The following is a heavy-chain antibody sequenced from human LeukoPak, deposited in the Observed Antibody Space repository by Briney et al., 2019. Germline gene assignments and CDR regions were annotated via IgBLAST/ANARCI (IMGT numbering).Heavy chain of an antibody. D-gene: IGHD3-22*01. CDR2: IYYSGST. CDR3: ARDSDYHDSSGYYNWFDP. V-gene: IGHV4-59*11. J-gene: IGHJ5*02. Sequence: SETLSLTCTVSGGSISSHYWSWIRQPPGKGLEWIGYIYYSGSTNYNPSLKSRVTISVDTSKNQFSLKLSSVTAADTAVYYCARDSDYHDSSGYYNWFDPWGQGTLVTVSS. CDR1: GGSISSHY.